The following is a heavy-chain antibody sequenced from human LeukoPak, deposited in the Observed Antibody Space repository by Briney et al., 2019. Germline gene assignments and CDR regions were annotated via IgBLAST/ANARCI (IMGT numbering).Heavy chain of an antibody. CDR1: GFTVSSNY. CDR3: ARHSTYYYDSSGYYSRGLHAFDI. Sequence: GGSLRLSCAASGFTVSSNYMSWVRQAPGKGLEWVSVIYSGGSTYYADSVKGRFTISRHNSKNTLYLQMNSLRAEDTAVYYCARHSTYYYDSSGYYSRGLHAFDIWGQGTMVTVSS. CDR2: IYSGGST. J-gene: IGHJ3*02. V-gene: IGHV3-53*04. D-gene: IGHD3-22*01.